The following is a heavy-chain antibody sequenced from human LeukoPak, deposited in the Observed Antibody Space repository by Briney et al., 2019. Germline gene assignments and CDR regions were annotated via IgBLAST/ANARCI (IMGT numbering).Heavy chain of an antibody. CDR2: IRDDGSNK. Sequence: PGGSLRLSCAASGFTFSSYGMHWVRQAPGKGLEWVTFIRDDGSNKYYADSVKGRFTISRDNSKNTLYLQMNSLRAVDTAVYYCAKAGSSSWDAFDYWGQGTLVTVSS. V-gene: IGHV3-30*02. CDR3: AKAGSSSWDAFDY. J-gene: IGHJ4*02. D-gene: IGHD6-13*01. CDR1: GFTFSSYG.